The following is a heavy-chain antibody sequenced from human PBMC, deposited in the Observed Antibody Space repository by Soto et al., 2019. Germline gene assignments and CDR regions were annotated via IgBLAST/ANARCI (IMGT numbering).Heavy chain of an antibody. V-gene: IGHV3-15*07. D-gene: IGHD3-16*01. CDR3: ATGGYFFDY. CDR2: IKSKPDGETT. J-gene: IGHJ4*01. CDR1: GFTFSNAW. Sequence: EVQLVESGGGLAQPGGSLGLSCAGSGFTFSNAWMNWVRQTPGKGLEWVVRIKSKPDGETTDYAVPVKGRFTISRDDSKNTVYLQMNSLKTEDTAVYYCATGGYFFDYWGHGTLVTVSS.